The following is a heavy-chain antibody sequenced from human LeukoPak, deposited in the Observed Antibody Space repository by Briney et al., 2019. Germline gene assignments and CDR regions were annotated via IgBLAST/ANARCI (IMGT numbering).Heavy chain of an antibody. CDR3: AKDQHYGSGSYAFTFDY. D-gene: IGHD3-10*01. CDR2: ISGSGGST. V-gene: IGHV3-23*01. J-gene: IGHJ4*02. Sequence: GGSLRLSCAASGFTFSSYAMSWVRQAPGKGLEWVSAISGSGGSTYYADSVKGRFTISRDNSKNTLYLQMNSLRAEDTAVYYCAKDQHYGSGSYAFTFDYGGQGTLVTVSS. CDR1: GFTFSSYA.